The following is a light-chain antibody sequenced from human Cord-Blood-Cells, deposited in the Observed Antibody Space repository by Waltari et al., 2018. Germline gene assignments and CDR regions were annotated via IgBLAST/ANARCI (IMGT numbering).Light chain of an antibody. CDR1: SSDVGSYNL. V-gene: IGLV2-23*03. CDR3: CSYAGSSTFVV. J-gene: IGLJ2*01. Sequence: QSALTQPASVSGSPGQSITISCTGTSSDVGSYNLVSWYQQHPGKAPKLMVYEGSKRPSGVCTRFSGSKSGNSASLTISGLQAEDEADYYCCSYAGSSTFVVFGGGTKLTVL. CDR2: EGS.